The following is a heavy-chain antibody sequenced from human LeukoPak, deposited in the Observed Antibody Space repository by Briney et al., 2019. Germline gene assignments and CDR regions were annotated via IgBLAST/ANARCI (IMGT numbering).Heavy chain of an antibody. J-gene: IGHJ5*02. CDR1: GGSFSGYY. CDR2: INHSGST. V-gene: IGHV4-34*01. CDR3: ARALNWFDP. Sequence: SETLSLTCAVYGGSFSGYYWSWIRQPPGKGLEWIGEINHSGSTNYNPSLKSRVTISVDTSKNQFSLKLSSVTAADTAVYYCARALNWFDPWGQGILVTVSS.